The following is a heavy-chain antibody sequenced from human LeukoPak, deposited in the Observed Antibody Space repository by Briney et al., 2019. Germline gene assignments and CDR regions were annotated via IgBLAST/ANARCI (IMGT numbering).Heavy chain of an antibody. V-gene: IGHV3-15*01. D-gene: IGHD6-13*01. CDR1: GFTFSNAW. CDR2: IKSKTDGGTT. J-gene: IGHJ6*03. Sequence: GGSLRLSCAASGFTFSNAWMSWVRQAPGKGLEWVGRIKSKTDGGTTDYAAPVKGRFTISRDDSKNTLYLQMNSLKTEDTAVYYCQYSRHSGSWYSFVYYYYYYMDVWGKGTTVTVSS. CDR3: QYSRHSGSWYSFVYYYYYYMDV.